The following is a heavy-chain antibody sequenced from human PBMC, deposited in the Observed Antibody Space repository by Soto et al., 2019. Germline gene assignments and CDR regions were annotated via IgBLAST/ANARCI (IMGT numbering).Heavy chain of an antibody. D-gene: IGHD2-2*01. V-gene: IGHV4-39*01. CDR2: IYYSGNT. CDR1: GGSISSSSNYY. J-gene: IGHJ4*02. CDR3: VTTAAYCSGTSCYDFDY. Sequence: SETLSLTCTVSGGSISSSSNYYWGWIRQPPGKGLEWIGSIYYSGNTYYNPSLKSRVTLSVDTSKNQFSLNLSSVTAADTAVYYCVTTAAYCSGTSCYDFDYWGQGTPVTVSS.